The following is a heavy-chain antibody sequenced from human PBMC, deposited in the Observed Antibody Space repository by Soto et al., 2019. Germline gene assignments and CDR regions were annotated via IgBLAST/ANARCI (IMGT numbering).Heavy chain of an antibody. CDR2: ISTYNGNT. Sequence: QVQLVQSGAEVKKPGASVKVSCKASGYTFTSYGMSWVRQAPGQGLEWMGWISTYNGNTNYAEKLQGRVTMTTDTSTSTAYMELRNLRSDDTAVYYCARDNKSPIPPFRGDYWGQGNLVTVSS. J-gene: IGHJ4*02. CDR1: GYTFTSYG. CDR3: ARDNKSPIPPFRGDY. D-gene: IGHD3-10*01. V-gene: IGHV1-18*01.